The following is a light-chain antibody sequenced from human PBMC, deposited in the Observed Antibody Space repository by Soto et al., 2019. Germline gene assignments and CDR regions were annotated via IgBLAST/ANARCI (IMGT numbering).Light chain of an antibody. J-gene: IGKJ4*01. CDR2: LAS. V-gene: IGKV2-28*01. CDR1: QSLLHSDGHNY. CDR3: MQALQTHPT. Sequence: EIVVTQSPFSLPVNTGEPASISCRSSQSLLHSDGHNYLDWYLQKPGQSPQLLIYLASNRASGVPDRFSGRGTEIGCTITISRVEDEDVGVYFCMQALQTHPTFGGGTKVEIK.